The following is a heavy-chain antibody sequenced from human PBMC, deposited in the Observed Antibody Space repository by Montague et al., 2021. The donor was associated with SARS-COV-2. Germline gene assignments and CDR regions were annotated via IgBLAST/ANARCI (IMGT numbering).Heavy chain of an antibody. CDR3: ARRPYYYDSSGQFDP. V-gene: IGHV4-39*07. D-gene: IGHD3-22*01. CDR1: GGSISSSTYY. CDR2: IYYSGST. J-gene: IGHJ5*02. Sequence: SETLSLTCTVSGGSISSSTYYWGWIRQPPGKGLEWIASIYYSGSTYFNPSLTSRDAISIDTSKNQFSLKLSSVTAADTAVYYCARRPYYYDSSGQFDPWGQGALVTVSS.